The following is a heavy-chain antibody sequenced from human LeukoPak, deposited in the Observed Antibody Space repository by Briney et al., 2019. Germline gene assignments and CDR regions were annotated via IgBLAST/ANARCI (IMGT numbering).Heavy chain of an antibody. CDR2: ISGSGGST. Sequence: GGSLRLSCAASGFTFSSYAMGWVRQAPGKGLEWVSAISGSGGSTYYADSVKGRFTISRDNSKNTLYLQMNSLRAEDTAVYYCAKKEGDSSGYGAFDIWGQGTMVTVSS. D-gene: IGHD3-22*01. CDR3: AKKEGDSSGYGAFDI. V-gene: IGHV3-23*01. CDR1: GFTFSSYA. J-gene: IGHJ3*02.